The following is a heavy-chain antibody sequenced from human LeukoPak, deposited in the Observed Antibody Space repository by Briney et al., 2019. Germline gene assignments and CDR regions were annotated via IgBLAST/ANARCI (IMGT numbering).Heavy chain of an antibody. D-gene: IGHD3-10*01. J-gene: IGHJ6*02. Sequence: GGSLRLSCAASGFTFSSYSMNWVRQAPGKGLEWVSSISSSSSYIYHADSVKGRFTISRDNAKNSLYLQMNSLRAEDTAVYYCARVWSGSVYYYYYGMDVWGQGTTVTVSS. V-gene: IGHV3-21*01. CDR1: GFTFSSYS. CDR2: ISSSSSYI. CDR3: ARVWSGSVYYYYYGMDV.